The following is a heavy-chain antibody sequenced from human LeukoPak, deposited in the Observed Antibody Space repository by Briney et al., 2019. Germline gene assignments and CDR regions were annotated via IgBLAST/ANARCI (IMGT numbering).Heavy chain of an antibody. J-gene: IGHJ4*02. V-gene: IGHV3-49*04. D-gene: IGHD7-27*01. Sequence: GGSLRLSCTASGFTFGDYAMRWVRQAPGKGLEWVGFIRSKAYGGTTEYAASVKGRFTISRDDSKSIAYLQMNSLKTEDTAVYYCTRGLGSLNYWGQGTLVTVSS. CDR1: GFTFGDYA. CDR3: TRGLGSLNY. CDR2: IRSKAYGGTT.